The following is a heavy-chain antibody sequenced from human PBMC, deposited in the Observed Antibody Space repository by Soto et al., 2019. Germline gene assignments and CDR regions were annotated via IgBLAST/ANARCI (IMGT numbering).Heavy chain of an antibody. D-gene: IGHD3-22*01. J-gene: IGHJ4*02. Sequence: GASVKVSCKTSGYTFTSYYMHWVRQAPGQGLEWMGIINPSGGSTSYAQKFQGRVTMTRDTSTSTVYMELSSLRSEDTAVYYCARDRVLYYYDSSGSLDYWGQGTLVTVSS. CDR2: INPSGGST. CDR1: GYTFTSYY. V-gene: IGHV1-46*01. CDR3: ARDRVLYYYDSSGSLDY.